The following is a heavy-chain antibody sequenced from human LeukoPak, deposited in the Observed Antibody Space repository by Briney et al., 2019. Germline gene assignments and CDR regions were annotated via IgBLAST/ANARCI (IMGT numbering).Heavy chain of an antibody. CDR1: GGSFSGYY. Sequence: SETLSLTCAVYGGSFSGYYWSWIRQPPGKGLEWIGEINHSGSTNYNPSLKSRATISVDTSKNQFSLKLSSVTAADTAVYYCARGQVVVVPAAIGRNYYYYYGMDVWGQGTTVTVSS. D-gene: IGHD2-2*02. CDR3: ARGQVVVVPAAIGRNYYYYYGMDV. CDR2: INHSGST. J-gene: IGHJ6*02. V-gene: IGHV4-34*01.